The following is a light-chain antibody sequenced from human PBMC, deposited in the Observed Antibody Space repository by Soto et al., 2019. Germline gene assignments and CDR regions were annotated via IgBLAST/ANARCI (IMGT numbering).Light chain of an antibody. Sequence: QSVLTQPPSGSGDPGQRVTISCTGSSSTIGAGFDVHWYQQLPGTAPKLLIYGDTNRPSGVPDRFSGSKSGTSASLVITGLQAEDESDYYCQSYDTALSVYVVFGGGTKLTVL. V-gene: IGLV1-40*01. CDR3: QSYDTALSVYVV. J-gene: IGLJ2*01. CDR1: SSTIGAGFD. CDR2: GDT.